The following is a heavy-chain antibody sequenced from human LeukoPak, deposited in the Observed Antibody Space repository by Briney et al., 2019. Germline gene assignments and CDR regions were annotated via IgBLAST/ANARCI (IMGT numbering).Heavy chain of an antibody. V-gene: IGHV4-34*01. CDR3: ARGRRDGYRSRYDY. CDR2: INHSGST. D-gene: IGHD5-24*01. J-gene: IGHJ4*02. Sequence: SETLSLTCAVYGGSFSGYYWSWIRQPPGKGLEWIGEINHSGSTNYNPSLKGRVTISVDTSKNQFSLKLSSVTAADTAVYYCARGRRDGYRSRYDYWGQGTLVTVSS. CDR1: GGSFSGYY.